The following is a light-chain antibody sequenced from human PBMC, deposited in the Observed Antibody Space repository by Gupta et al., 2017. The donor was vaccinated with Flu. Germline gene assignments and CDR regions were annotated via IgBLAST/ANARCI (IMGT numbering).Light chain of an antibody. J-gene: IGKJ1*01. V-gene: IGKV1-5*03. CDR1: ENITSW. Sequence: DIQMTQSPSTVAASVGDRGSIPCRATENITSWLAWYQQKPGKAPNLVIYKVSGGEGGVPSRFSGSGSGTEFTLPISCLQPDDFATYYCQHKNYGSWTFGQGTTV. CDR3: QHKNYGSWT. CDR2: KVS.